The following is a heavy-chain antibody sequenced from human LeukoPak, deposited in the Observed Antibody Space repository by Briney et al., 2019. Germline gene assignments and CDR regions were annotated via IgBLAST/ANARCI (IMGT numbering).Heavy chain of an antibody. J-gene: IGHJ5*02. CDR2: MGHFAGDI. CDR1: GFSFKSVS. V-gene: IGHV3-21*01. Sequence: PGGSLRLSCVGTGFSFKSVSLSWVRLAPGKGLEWVAFMGHFAGDIFYADSVKGRFNISRDDAKASVYLQMNSLRVDDTAVYFCARDPYTGSMFDLWGHGTLVTVSS. CDR3: ARDPYTGSMFDL. D-gene: IGHD1-1*01.